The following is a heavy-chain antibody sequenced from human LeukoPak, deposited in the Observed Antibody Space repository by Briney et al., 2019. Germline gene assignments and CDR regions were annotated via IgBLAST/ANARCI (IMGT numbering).Heavy chain of an antibody. Sequence: ASVKVSCKASGYTFTSYYMHWVRQAPGQGLEWMGIINPSGGSTSYAQKFQGRVTMTRDTSTSTVYMELSSLRSEDTAVYYFARHSSGWYSDYWGQGTLVTVSS. CDR3: ARHSSGWYSDY. D-gene: IGHD6-19*01. J-gene: IGHJ4*02. V-gene: IGHV1-46*03. CDR2: INPSGGST. CDR1: GYTFTSYY.